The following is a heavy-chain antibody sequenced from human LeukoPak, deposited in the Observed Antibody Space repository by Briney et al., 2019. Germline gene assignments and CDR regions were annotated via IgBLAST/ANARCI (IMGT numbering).Heavy chain of an antibody. CDR1: GGSFSGYY. CDR3: ARNGITMVRWSFDY. CDR2: INHSGST. V-gene: IGHV4-34*01. D-gene: IGHD3-10*01. J-gene: IGHJ4*02. Sequence: SETLSLTCAVYGGSFSGYYWSWLSQPPGKGLEWIGEINHSGSTNYNPSLTSRVTISVDTSKNQFSLKLSSVTAADTAVYYCARNGITMVRWSFDYWGQGTLVTVSS.